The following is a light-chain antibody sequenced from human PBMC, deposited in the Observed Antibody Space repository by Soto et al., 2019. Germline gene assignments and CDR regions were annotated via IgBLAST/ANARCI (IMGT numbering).Light chain of an antibody. CDR3: QQYDDLPYT. V-gene: IGKV1-33*01. J-gene: IGKJ2*01. CDR2: DGS. Sequence: DLQLTQSPSSLSASVGDRVTITCQASQDIKNFLNWYQQKPGKAPKILIYDGSSLETGVPSRFSGSGSGTDFTFAISSLQPEDIATYYCQQYDDLPYTFGQGTKLEI. CDR1: QDIKNF.